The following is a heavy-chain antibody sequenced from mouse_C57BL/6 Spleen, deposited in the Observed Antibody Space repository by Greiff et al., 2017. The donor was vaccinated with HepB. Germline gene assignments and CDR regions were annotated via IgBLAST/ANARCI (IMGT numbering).Heavy chain of an antibody. V-gene: IGHV1-26*01. D-gene: IGHD2-4*01. CDR1: GYTFTDYY. J-gene: IGHJ1*03. CDR3: AREDDYDDGLWYFDV. CDR2: INPNNGGT. Sequence: EVQLQQSGPELVKPGASVKISCKASGYTFTDYYMNWVKQSHGKSLEWIGDINPNNGGTSYNQKFKGKATLTVDKSSSTAYMELRSLTSEDSAVYYCAREDDYDDGLWYFDVWGTGTTVTVSS.